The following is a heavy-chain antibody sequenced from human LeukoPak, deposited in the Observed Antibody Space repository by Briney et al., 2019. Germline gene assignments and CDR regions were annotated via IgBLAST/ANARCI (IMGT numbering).Heavy chain of an antibody. Sequence: GGSLRLSCAASGFTFSSYEMNWVRQAPGKGLEWVSYISSSGSTIYYADSVKGRFTISRDNSKNTLYLQMNSLRAEDTAVYYCAKEEDYGDYTDYWGQGTLVTVSS. J-gene: IGHJ4*02. CDR3: AKEEDYGDYTDY. D-gene: IGHD4-17*01. V-gene: IGHV3-48*03. CDR1: GFTFSSYE. CDR2: ISSSGSTI.